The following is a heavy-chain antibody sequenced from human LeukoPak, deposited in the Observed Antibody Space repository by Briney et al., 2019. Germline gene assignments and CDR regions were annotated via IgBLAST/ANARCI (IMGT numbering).Heavy chain of an antibody. D-gene: IGHD3-22*01. Sequence: GGSLRLSCAAPGFTVSSNYMSWVRQAPGKGLEWVSVIYSGGNTYYADSVKGRFTISRDNSKNTVYLQMNSLKAEDTAVYYCARVRDYYDSSGFLDYWGQGTLVTVSS. J-gene: IGHJ4*01. CDR2: IYSGGNT. CDR1: GFTVSSNY. V-gene: IGHV3-66*01. CDR3: ARVRDYYDSSGFLDY.